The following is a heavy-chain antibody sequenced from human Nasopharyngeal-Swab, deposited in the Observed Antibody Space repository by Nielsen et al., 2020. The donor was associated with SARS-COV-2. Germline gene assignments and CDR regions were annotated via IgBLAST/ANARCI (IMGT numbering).Heavy chain of an antibody. D-gene: IGHD5-18*01. V-gene: IGHV3-7*03. CDR3: ARDSRGYSYGYIYFDY. CDR1: GFTFSSYW. J-gene: IGHJ4*02. Sequence: GESLKISCAASGFTFSSYWMSWVRQAPGKGLEWVANIKQDGSEKYYVDSVKGRFTISRDNAKNSLYLQMNSLRAEDTAVYCCARDSRGYSYGYIYFDYWGQGTLVTVSS. CDR2: IKQDGSEK.